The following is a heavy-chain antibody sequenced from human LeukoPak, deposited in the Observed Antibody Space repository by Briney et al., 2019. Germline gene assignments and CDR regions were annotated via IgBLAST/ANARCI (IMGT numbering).Heavy chain of an antibody. CDR2: IRYDGSNK. V-gene: IGHV3-30*02. D-gene: IGHD3-3*01. J-gene: IGHJ4*02. CDR3: AKYDFWSGYPPAPELYYFDY. Sequence: PGGSLRLSCAASGFTFSSYGMHWVRQAPGKGLEWVAFIRYDGSNKYYADSVKGRFTISRGNSKNTLYLQMNSLRAEDTAVYYCAKYDFWSGYPPAPELYYFDYWGQGTLVTVSS. CDR1: GFTFSSYG.